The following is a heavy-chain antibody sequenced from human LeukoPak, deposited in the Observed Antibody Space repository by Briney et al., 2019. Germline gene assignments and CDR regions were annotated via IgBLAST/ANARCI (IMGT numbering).Heavy chain of an antibody. CDR3: ARGQGTFDY. CDR1: GGSISSGDYY. J-gene: IGHJ4*02. V-gene: IGHV4-39*07. D-gene: IGHD1-1*01. Sequence: SETLSLTCTVSGGSISSGDYYWSWIRQPPGKELEWIGEINHSGSTNYNPSLKSRVTISVDTSKNQFSLKLSSVTAADTAVYYCARGQGTFDYWGQGTLVTVSS. CDR2: INHSGST.